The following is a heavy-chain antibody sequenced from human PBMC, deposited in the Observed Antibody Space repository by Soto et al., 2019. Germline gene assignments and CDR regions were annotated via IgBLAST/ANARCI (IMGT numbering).Heavy chain of an antibody. V-gene: IGHV1-69*01. Sequence: GASVKVSCKASGGTFRSYAISWLRQAPGQGLEWMGGIIPIFGTANYAQKFQGRVTITADESTSTAYMELSSLRSEDTAVYYCASHRGVRGVITPQYYYYYGMDVWGQGTTVPVSS. CDR3: ASHRGVRGVITPQYYYYYGMDV. CDR1: GGTFRSYA. CDR2: IIPIFGTA. J-gene: IGHJ6*02. D-gene: IGHD3-10*01.